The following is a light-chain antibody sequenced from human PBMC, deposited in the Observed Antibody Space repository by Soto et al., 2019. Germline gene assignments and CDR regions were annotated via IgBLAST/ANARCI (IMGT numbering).Light chain of an antibody. CDR2: EGS. V-gene: IGLV2-23*03. Sequence: QSVLTQPASVSGSPGQSITISCTGTSSDVGSYNLVSWYQQHPGKAPKLMIYEGSKRPSGVSNRSSGSKSGNTASLTISGLQAEDEADYYCCLYAGSSTFVFGGGTKLTVL. CDR3: CLYAGSSTFV. J-gene: IGLJ2*01. CDR1: SSDVGSYNL.